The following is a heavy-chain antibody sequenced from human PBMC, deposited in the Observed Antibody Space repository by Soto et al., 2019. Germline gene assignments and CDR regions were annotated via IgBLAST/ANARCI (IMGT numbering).Heavy chain of an antibody. CDR1: GGTFSSYA. Sequence: ASVKVSCKASGGTFSSYAISWVRQAPGQGLEWMGGIIPIFGTANYAQKFQGRVTITADESTSTAYMELSSLRSEDTAVYYCARDEADYGEWGPPRYWGQGTLVTVSS. D-gene: IGHD4-17*01. J-gene: IGHJ4*02. V-gene: IGHV1-69*13. CDR2: IIPIFGTA. CDR3: ARDEADYGEWGPPRY.